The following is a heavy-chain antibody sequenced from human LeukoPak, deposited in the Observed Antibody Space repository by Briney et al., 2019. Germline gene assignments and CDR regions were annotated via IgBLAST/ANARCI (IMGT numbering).Heavy chain of an antibody. V-gene: IGHV4-4*07. CDR1: GGSISSYY. D-gene: IGHD6-13*01. J-gene: IGHJ6*03. CDR2: IYTSGST. CDR3: ARATSSSWHYYYYYYMDV. Sequence: PSETLSLTCTVSGGSISSYYWSWIRQPAGKGLEWIGRIYTSGSTNYNPSLKSRVTMSVDTSKNQFPLKLSSVTAADTAVYYCARATSSSWHYYYYYYMDVWGKGTTVTVSS.